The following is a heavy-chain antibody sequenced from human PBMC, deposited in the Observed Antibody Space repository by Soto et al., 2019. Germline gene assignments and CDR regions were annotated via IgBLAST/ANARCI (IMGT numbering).Heavy chain of an antibody. CDR3: GRRYGPGFDY. CDR2: VFYSGIT. V-gene: IGHV4-59*08. J-gene: IGHJ4*02. CDR1: GGSISTYY. Sequence: PSETLSLTCTVSGGSISTYYWSWIRQPPGKGLEWIGYVFYSGITNYNPSLKSRVTISVDTSKNQFSLELSSVTAADTAVYYCGRRYGPGFDYWGQGTLVTVSS. D-gene: IGHD4-17*01.